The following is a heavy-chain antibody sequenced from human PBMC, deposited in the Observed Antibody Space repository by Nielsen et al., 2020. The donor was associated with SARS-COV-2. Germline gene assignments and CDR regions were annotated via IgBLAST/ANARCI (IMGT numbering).Heavy chain of an antibody. CDR3: ASRIVAAFDF. D-gene: IGHD1-26*01. J-gene: IGHJ4*02. CDR2: INGGDGNT. Sequence: ASVKVSCKASGYTFSHYSLHWVRQAPGQGLQWMGWINGGDGNTKYSQEYQGRLTITRDTSASTVCMALSSLRSEDTAIYYCASRIVAAFDFWGQGTLLAVSS. V-gene: IGHV1-3*01. CDR1: GYTFSHYS.